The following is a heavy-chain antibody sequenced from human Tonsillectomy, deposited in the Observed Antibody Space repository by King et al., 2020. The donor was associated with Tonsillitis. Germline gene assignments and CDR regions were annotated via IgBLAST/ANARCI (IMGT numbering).Heavy chain of an antibody. CDR3: AKDRDILTGYYTADF. CDR1: GFTFSSYG. D-gene: IGHD3-9*01. Sequence: QLVQSGGGVVQPGRSLRLSCVVSGFTFSSYGMHWVRQAPGKGLEGVAVTSYDGTNKYYADSVKGRFTISRDNSKNTLYLQMNSLRTEDTAVYYCAKDRDILTGYYTADFWGQGTLVTVSS. V-gene: IGHV3-30*18. J-gene: IGHJ4*02. CDR2: TSYDGTNK.